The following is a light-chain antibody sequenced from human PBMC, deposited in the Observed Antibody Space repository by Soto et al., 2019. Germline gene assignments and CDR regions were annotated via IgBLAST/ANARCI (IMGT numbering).Light chain of an antibody. J-gene: IGKJ5*01. Sequence: EIVLTQSPGTLSLSPGERATLSCRASQSVSSSYLAWYQQKPGQAPRLLIYGASSRATGNPDRFIGSGSGTDFTLTISRLEHEDVAVYYCQQYGSSPLITFGQGTRLEIK. CDR1: QSVSSSY. CDR3: QQYGSSPLIT. V-gene: IGKV3-20*01. CDR2: GAS.